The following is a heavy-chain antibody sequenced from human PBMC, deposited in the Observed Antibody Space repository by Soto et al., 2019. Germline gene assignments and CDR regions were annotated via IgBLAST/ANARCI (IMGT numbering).Heavy chain of an antibody. D-gene: IGHD2-21*02. CDR2: ISYDGSNK. J-gene: IGHJ4*02. V-gene: IGHV3-30*18. Sequence: QVQLVESGGGLVQPGRSLRLSCAASGFTFSSYGMHWVRQAPGKGLEWVAVISYDGSNKYYADSVKGRFTISRDNSKNTLYLQMNSMRAKDTAVYYCANTFVVVTAHDYWGQGTLVTVTS. CDR1: GFTFSSYG. CDR3: ANTFVVVTAHDY.